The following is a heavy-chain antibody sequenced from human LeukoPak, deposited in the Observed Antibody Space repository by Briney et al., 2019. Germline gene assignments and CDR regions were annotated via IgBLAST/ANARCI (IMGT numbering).Heavy chain of an antibody. CDR2: ISYDGSNK. CDR3: ARDPRYYYYYIDV. CDR1: GFTFSSYA. V-gene: IGHV3-30*01. Sequence: GRSLRLSCAASGFTFSSYAMHWVRQAPGKGLEWVAVISYDGSNKYYADSVKGRFTISRDNSKNTLYLQMNSLRAEDTAVYYCARDPRYYYYYIDVWGKGTTVTVSS. J-gene: IGHJ6*03.